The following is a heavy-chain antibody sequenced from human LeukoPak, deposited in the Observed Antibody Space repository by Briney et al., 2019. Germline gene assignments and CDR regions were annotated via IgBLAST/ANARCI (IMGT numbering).Heavy chain of an antibody. V-gene: IGHV3-74*01. J-gene: IGHJ6*02. CDR3: ARPQQGGTTRSHGLDV. Sequence: PGGSLRLSCAASGFTFSNSWMQWVRHVPGKGLVWVSRINTDGTSTSYADSVRGRFIISRDNAKNTLYLQMNSLRAEDTAVYYCARPQQGGTTRSHGLDVWGQGTTVTASS. CDR1: GFTFSNSW. CDR2: INTDGTST. D-gene: IGHD2-2*01.